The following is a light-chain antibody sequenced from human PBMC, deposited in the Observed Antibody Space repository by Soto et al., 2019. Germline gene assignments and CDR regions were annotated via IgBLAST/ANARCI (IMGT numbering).Light chain of an antibody. J-gene: IGKJ1*01. CDR1: QSISTW. CDR3: QQYNSYSRT. V-gene: IGKV1-5*01. CDR2: DAS. Sequence: IQLTQSPSILSASVVDRVTSTCRASQSISTWLAWYQQKPEKAPKLLIHDASTLENGVPSRFSGSGSGTEFTLTISSLQPDDFATYYCQQYNSYSRTFGQGTRVEV.